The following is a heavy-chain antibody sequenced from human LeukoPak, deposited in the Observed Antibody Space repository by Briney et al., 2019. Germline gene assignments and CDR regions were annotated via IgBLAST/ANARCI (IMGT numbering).Heavy chain of an antibody. CDR2: ISYDGSNK. CDR1: GFTFSSYA. CDR3: ARGLFTVTTSPLVY. V-gene: IGHV3-30*01. D-gene: IGHD4-17*01. Sequence: PGRSLRLSCAASGFTFSSYAMHWVRQAPGKGLEWVAVISYDGSNKYYADSVKGRFTTSRDNSKNTLYLQMNSLRAEDTAVYYCARGLFTVTTSPLVYWGQGTLVTVSS. J-gene: IGHJ4*02.